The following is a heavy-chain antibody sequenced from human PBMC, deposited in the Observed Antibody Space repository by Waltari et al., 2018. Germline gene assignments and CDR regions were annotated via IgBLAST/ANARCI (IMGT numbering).Heavy chain of an antibody. Sequence: EVQLVEIGGGLVQPGRSLRLSCAASGFTFDDYAMHWVRQVPGKGLEWVSGLSWKGGNVLYADSVRGRFTISRDNAKKSLFLQMTNLRPEDTAFYFCVKDMGTSGYDAFDVWGQGTKVTVSS. CDR3: VKDMGTSGYDAFDV. V-gene: IGHV3-9*01. J-gene: IGHJ3*01. CDR2: LSWKGGNV. CDR1: GFTFDDYA. D-gene: IGHD1-1*01.